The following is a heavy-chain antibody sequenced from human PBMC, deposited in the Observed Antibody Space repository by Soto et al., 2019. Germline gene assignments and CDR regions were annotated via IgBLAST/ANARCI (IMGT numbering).Heavy chain of an antibody. J-gene: IGHJ4*02. D-gene: IGHD4-17*01. CDR2: IYYSGST. V-gene: IGHV4-59*08. CDR3: ARLGTTVANDY. CDR1: GGSISGNY. Sequence: PSETLSLTCTVSGGSISGNYWTWIRQPPGKGLEWIGYIYYSGSTNYNPSLKSRVTISIDTSKNQFSLKLSSVTAADTAVYYCARLGTTVANDYWGQGTLVTVSS.